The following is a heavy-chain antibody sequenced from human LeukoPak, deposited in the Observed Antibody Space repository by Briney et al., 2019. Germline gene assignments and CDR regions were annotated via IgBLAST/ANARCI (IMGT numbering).Heavy chain of an antibody. V-gene: IGHV1-2*06. J-gene: IGHJ4*02. CDR1: GYTFTGYY. CDR3: AASIALTGNFFDY. Sequence: ASVKVSCKTSGYTFTGYYMHWVRQAPGQGLEWMGRINPKGGGTDYAQKFQGRVTMTRDTSISTAYMELSRLRSVDTAVYYCAASIALTGNFFDYWGQGTLVTVSS. D-gene: IGHD6-19*01. CDR2: INPKGGGT.